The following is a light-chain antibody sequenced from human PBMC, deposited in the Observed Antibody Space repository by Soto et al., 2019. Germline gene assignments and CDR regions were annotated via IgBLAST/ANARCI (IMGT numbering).Light chain of an antibody. CDR2: DAS. Sequence: GDRVTITCRASQSVTTWLAWYQQKPGKAPKLLIYDASSVESGVPLRFSGGGSGTEFTLTISSLQPADFATYYCQQYLTYPWAFGQGTKV. CDR3: QQYLTYPWA. V-gene: IGKV1-5*01. CDR1: QSVTTW. J-gene: IGKJ1*01.